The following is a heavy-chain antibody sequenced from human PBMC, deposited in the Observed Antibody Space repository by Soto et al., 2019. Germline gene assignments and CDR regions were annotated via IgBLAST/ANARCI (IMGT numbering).Heavy chain of an antibody. V-gene: IGHV2-5*02. CDR1: GFSLSTSGVG. Sequence: QITLKESGPTLVQPTQTLTLTCTFSGFSLSTSGVGVGWIRQPPGKALEWLALIYWDDDKRYSPSLKSRLTITKDTSKNQVVLTMTNMDPVDTATYSCAHSLIGYYYDSSGSNWFDPWGQGTLVTVSS. CDR2: IYWDDDK. D-gene: IGHD3-22*01. CDR3: AHSLIGYYYDSSGSNWFDP. J-gene: IGHJ5*02.